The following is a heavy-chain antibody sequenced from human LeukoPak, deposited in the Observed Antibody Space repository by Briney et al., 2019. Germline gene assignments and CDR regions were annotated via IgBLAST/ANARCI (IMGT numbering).Heavy chain of an antibody. V-gene: IGHV1-8*02. Sequence: ASVKVSCKASGYTFTSYDINWVRQATGQGLEWMGWMNPNSGNTGYAQKFQGRVTMTTDTSTSTAYMELRSLRSDDTAVYYCARDAQYYYGSGSSDYWGQGTLVTVSS. J-gene: IGHJ4*02. D-gene: IGHD3-10*01. CDR2: MNPNSGNT. CDR1: GYTFTSYD. CDR3: ARDAQYYYGSGSSDY.